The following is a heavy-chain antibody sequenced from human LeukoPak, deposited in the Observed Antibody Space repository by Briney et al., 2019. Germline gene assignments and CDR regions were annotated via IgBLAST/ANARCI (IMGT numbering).Heavy chain of an antibody. J-gene: IGHJ4*02. D-gene: IGHD1-26*01. Sequence: SETLSLTCPVSAASITTYYWSWIRQPPGKGLEWVGYIFYTGDTSYSPSLKSRVTISVDTSKNQFSLKLSSVTAADTAVYYCARGFVGATFDYWGQGTLVTVSS. CDR2: IFYTGDT. CDR1: AASITTYY. CDR3: ARGFVGATFDY. V-gene: IGHV4-59*12.